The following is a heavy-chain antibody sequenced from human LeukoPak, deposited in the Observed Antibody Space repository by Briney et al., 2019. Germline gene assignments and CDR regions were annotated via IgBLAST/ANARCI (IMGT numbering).Heavy chain of an antibody. V-gene: IGHV1-2*02. CDR2: INPNSGGT. J-gene: IGHJ4*02. Sequence: ASVKVSCKASGYTFTGYYMHWVRQAPGQGLEWMGWINPNSGGTNYAQKFQGRVTMTRDTSINTAYMEVSRLKSDDTAVYYCARDDGAGKDYWGQGTLVTVS. CDR3: ARDDGAGKDY. D-gene: IGHD6-13*01. CDR1: GYTFTGYY.